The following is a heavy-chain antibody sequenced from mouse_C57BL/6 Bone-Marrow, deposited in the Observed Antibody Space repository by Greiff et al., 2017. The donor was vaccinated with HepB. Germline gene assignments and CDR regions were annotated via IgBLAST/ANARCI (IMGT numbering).Heavy chain of an antibody. Sequence: QVQLQQPGAELVKPGASVKMSCKASGYTFTSYWITWVKQRPGQGLEWIGDIYPGSGSTNYNEKFKSKATLTVDTSSSTAYMQLSSLTSEDSAVYYCARRRYYYGSSYEWFAYWGQGTLVTVSA. CDR1: GYTFTSYW. J-gene: IGHJ3*01. D-gene: IGHD1-1*01. CDR3: ARRRYYYGSSYEWFAY. V-gene: IGHV1-55*01. CDR2: IYPGSGST.